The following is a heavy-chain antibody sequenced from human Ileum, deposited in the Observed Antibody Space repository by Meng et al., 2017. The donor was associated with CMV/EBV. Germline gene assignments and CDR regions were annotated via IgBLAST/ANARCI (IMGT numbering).Heavy chain of an antibody. CDR2: IYSSGST. V-gene: IGHV4-4*07. CDR1: GDSISSNF. J-gene: IGHJ4*02. Sequence: HESGSGLVKPSETLSLTCTVSGDSISSNFWSWIRQPAGKGLEWIGRIYSSGSTFYNPSLNSRVTMSVDTSKNQFSLSLASVTAADTAIYFCAREESVGIAVTGTFDYWGQGILVTVSS. D-gene: IGHD6-19*01. CDR3: AREESVGIAVTGTFDY.